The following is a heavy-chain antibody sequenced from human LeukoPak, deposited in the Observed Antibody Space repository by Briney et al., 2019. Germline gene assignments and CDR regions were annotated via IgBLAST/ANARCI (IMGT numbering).Heavy chain of an antibody. CDR2: ISNDGSRK. J-gene: IGHJ4*02. V-gene: IGHV3-30*03. CDR3: ARDRAWNYFDY. Sequence: RGSLRLSCAPSGFTFSRHGMHWVRQAPGKGLEWVAIISNDGSRKYYAHSVEGRFTISRDNSKNTLYLQMDSLRAEDTAVYYCARDRAWNYFDYWGQGTLVTVSS. D-gene: IGHD3-3*01. CDR1: GFTFSRHG.